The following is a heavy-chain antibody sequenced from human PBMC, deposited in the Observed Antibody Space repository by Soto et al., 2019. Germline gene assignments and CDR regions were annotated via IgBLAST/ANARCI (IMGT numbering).Heavy chain of an antibody. D-gene: IGHD3-22*01. CDR1: GFTFSSYT. CDR3: AKTSVPYYYDGSGSTDF. Sequence: PGGSLRLSCAASGFTFSSYTMNWVRQAPGKGLEWVSAISGSGGSTYSADSVKGGFTISRDNSKNTLYLQMNSLRAEDTAVYYCAKTSVPYYYDGSGSTDFWGQGTLVTVSS. CDR2: ISGSGGST. V-gene: IGHV3-23*01. J-gene: IGHJ4*02.